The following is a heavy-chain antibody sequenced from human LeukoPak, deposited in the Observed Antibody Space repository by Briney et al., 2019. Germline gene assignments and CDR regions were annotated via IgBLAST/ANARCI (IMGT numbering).Heavy chain of an antibody. D-gene: IGHD6-13*01. CDR1: GFTFSSYA. V-gene: IGHV3-23*01. CDR2: ISRSGGST. CDR3: AKVLKLRSSWYIDY. Sequence: GGSLRLSCAASGFTFSSYAMSWVRQAPGKGLEWVSAISRSGGSTYYADSVKGRFTISRDNSKNTLYLQMNTLRAEDTAVYYCAKVLKLRSSWYIDYWGQGILVTVSS. J-gene: IGHJ4*02.